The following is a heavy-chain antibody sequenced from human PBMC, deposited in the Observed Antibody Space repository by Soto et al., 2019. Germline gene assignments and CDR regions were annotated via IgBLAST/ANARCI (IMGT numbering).Heavy chain of an antibody. CDR1: GESLSGYY. CDR2: VNQSGTT. J-gene: IGHJ1*01. Sequence: SETLSLTCIVHGESLSGYYWNWIRQSPGKGLEWLGEVNQSGTTNYNPSLKSRLSVSIDTSKRQFSLNLSSVTAADTAVYYCARGESRSGWYDEYFQYWGQGTQVTVS. V-gene: IGHV4-34*01. D-gene: IGHD6-19*01. CDR3: ARGESRSGWYDEYFQY.